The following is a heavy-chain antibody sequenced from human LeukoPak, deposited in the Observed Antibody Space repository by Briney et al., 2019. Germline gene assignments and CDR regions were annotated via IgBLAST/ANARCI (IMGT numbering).Heavy chain of an antibody. V-gene: IGHV4-59*01. CDR2: IYYSGST. CDR1: GGSISSYY. D-gene: IGHD6-25*01. J-gene: IGHJ5*02. CDR3: ARDRGGRSGFWFDP. Sequence: PSETLSLTCTVSGGSISSYYWSWIRQTPGKGLEWIGYIYYSGSTNYNPSLKSRVTISVDTSKNQFSLKLSSVTAADTAVYYCARDRGGRSGFWFDPWGQGTLVTVSS.